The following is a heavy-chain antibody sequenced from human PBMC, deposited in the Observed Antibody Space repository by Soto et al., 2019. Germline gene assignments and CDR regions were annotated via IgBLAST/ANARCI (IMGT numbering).Heavy chain of an antibody. Sequence: QVHLVQSGAEVKKPGASVIVSCKASGYTFTDDFIHWVRQAPGQGLEWVGWINPNSGETGYAQNFQGRVTMTRDTSISTAYMELSSLRSDDTAVYYCARRATERHFDSWGQGTLVTVSS. CDR2: INPNSGET. CDR1: GYTFTDDF. CDR3: ARRATERHFDS. D-gene: IGHD6-25*01. J-gene: IGHJ4*02. V-gene: IGHV1-2*02.